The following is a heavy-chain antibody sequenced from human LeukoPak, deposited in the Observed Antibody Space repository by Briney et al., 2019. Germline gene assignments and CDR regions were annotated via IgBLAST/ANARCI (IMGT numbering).Heavy chain of an antibody. CDR3: ARPNYDFWSGYYTFPFDY. CDR1: GYTFTGYY. V-gene: IGHV1-2*02. CDR2: INPNSGGT. J-gene: IGHJ4*02. D-gene: IGHD3-3*01. Sequence: GASAKVSCKASGYTFTGYYMHWVRQAPGQGLEWMGWINPNSGGTNYAQKFQGRVTMTRDTSISTAYMELSRLRSDDTAVYHCARPNYDFWSGYYTFPFDYWGQGTLVTVSS.